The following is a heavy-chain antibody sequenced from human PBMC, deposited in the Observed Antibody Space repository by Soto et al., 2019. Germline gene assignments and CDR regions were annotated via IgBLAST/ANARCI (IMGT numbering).Heavy chain of an antibody. D-gene: IGHD6-13*01. V-gene: IGHV3-30*18. Sequence: QVQLVESGGGVVQPGRSLRLSCAASGFTFSSYGMHWVRQAPGKGLEWVAVISYDGSNKYYADSVKGRFTISRDNSKNTLYLQMNSLSAEDKAVDYCAKDEAAGPHWGQGTLVTVSS. J-gene: IGHJ4*02. CDR2: ISYDGSNK. CDR3: AKDEAAGPH. CDR1: GFTFSSYG.